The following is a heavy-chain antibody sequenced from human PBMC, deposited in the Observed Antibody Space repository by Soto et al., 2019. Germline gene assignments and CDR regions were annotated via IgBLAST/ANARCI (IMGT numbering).Heavy chain of an antibody. Sequence: QVQLVQSGAEVKKPGASVKVSCKASGYTFTSYYMHWVRQAPGQGLEWMGIINPSGGSTSYAQKCQGRVTMTRDTSTSTVYMELSSLRSEDTAVYYCARPRYCSSTSCHQYDYWGQGTLVTVSS. CDR1: GYTFTSYY. CDR3: ARPRYCSSTSCHQYDY. V-gene: IGHV1-46*01. CDR2: INPSGGST. J-gene: IGHJ4*02. D-gene: IGHD2-2*01.